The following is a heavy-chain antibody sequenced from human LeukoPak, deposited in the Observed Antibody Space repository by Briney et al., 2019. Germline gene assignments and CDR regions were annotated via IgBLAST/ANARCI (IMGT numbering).Heavy chain of an antibody. Sequence: GGSLRLSCAASGLTFSNYGMHWVRQAPGKGLEWVAFIRYDGRNKYYADSVKGRFTISRDNSKNTLYLQMNSLRAEDTAVYYCAKEYLKDFDYWGQGTLVTVSS. D-gene: IGHD3-9*01. CDR2: IRYDGRNK. J-gene: IGHJ4*02. CDR3: AKEYLKDFDY. V-gene: IGHV3-30*02. CDR1: GLTFSNYG.